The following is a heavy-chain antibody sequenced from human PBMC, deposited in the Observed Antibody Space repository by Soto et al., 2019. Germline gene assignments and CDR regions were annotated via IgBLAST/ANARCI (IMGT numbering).Heavy chain of an antibody. CDR2: ISYDGSNK. D-gene: IGHD1-1*01. Sequence: PGGSLRLSCAASGFTFSSYAMSWVRQAPGKGLEWVAVISYDGSNKYYADSAKGRFTISRDNSKNTLYLQMNSLRAEDTAVYYCAKDLGTATHYYYYGMDVWGQGTTVTVSS. J-gene: IGHJ6*02. CDR3: AKDLGTATHYYYYGMDV. CDR1: GFTFSSYA. V-gene: IGHV3-30*18.